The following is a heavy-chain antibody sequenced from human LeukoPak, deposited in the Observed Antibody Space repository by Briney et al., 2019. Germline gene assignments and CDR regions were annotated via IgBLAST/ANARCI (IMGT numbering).Heavy chain of an antibody. V-gene: IGHV4-39*07. CDR1: GGSISSSSYY. Sequence: SETLSLTCTVSGGSISSSSYYWGWIGQPPGKGLEWIGSIYYSGSTYYNPSLKSRVTISVDTSKNQFSLKLSSVTAADTAVYYCTLGRGYDILTGYYQRYYYYYMDVWGKGTTVTVSS. D-gene: IGHD3-9*01. CDR2: IYYSGST. CDR3: TLGRGYDILTGYYQRYYYYYMDV. J-gene: IGHJ6*03.